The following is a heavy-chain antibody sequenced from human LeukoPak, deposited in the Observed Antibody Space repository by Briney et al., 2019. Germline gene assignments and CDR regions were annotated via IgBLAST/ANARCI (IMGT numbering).Heavy chain of an antibody. CDR2: ISSSSSYI. CDR1: GFTFSSYS. CDR3: ARRPNIVGATTS. D-gene: IGHD1-26*01. J-gene: IGHJ4*02. Sequence: AGGSLRLSCAASGFTFSSYSMNWVRQAPGKGLEWVSSISSSSSYIYYADSVKGRFTISRDNAKNSLYLQMNSLRAEDTAVYYCARRPNIVGATTSWGQGTLVTVSS. V-gene: IGHV3-21*01.